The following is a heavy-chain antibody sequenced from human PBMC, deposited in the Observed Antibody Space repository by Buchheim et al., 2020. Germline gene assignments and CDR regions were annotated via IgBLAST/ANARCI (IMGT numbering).Heavy chain of an antibody. J-gene: IGHJ5*02. CDR3: ARRVYDYGAKEGNWFDP. CDR2: IYYSGRT. Sequence: QVQLQESGPGLVKPSETLSLTCTVSGGSISSYYWSWIRQPPGKGLEWIGYIYYSGRTNYTPSLTRPVPLSVDSSKNQFSLKLSSVTAADTAVYYCARRVYDYGAKEGNWFDPWGQGTL. V-gene: IGHV4-59*08. D-gene: IGHD4-17*01. CDR1: GGSISSYY.